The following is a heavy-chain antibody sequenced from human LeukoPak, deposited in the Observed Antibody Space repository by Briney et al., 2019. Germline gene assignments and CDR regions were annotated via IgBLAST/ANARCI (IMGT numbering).Heavy chain of an antibody. J-gene: IGHJ4*02. CDR2: IYYSGST. D-gene: IGHD3-3*01. CDR1: GGSISSHY. Sequence: PSETLSLTCTVSGGSISSHYWSWIRKPPGKGLEWIGYIYYSGSTNYNPSLKSRVTISVDTSKNQFSLKLSSVTAADTAVYYCARPRLRFLEWPFDYWGQGTLVTVSS. V-gene: IGHV4-59*11. CDR3: ARPRLRFLEWPFDY.